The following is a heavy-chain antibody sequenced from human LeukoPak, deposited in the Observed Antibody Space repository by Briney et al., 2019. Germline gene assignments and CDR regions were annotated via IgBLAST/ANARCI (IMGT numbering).Heavy chain of an antibody. Sequence: ASVKVSCKASRYTFTNYPMNWVRQAPGQGLEWMGCINTNTGNPTYAQGFIGRFAFSLDTSVSTAYLQISSLKAEDTAVYYCARDQAAVEDFWFDPWGQGTLVIVSS. D-gene: IGHD6-13*01. CDR2: INTNTGNP. CDR3: ARDQAAVEDFWFDP. V-gene: IGHV7-4-1*02. CDR1: RYTFTNYP. J-gene: IGHJ5*02.